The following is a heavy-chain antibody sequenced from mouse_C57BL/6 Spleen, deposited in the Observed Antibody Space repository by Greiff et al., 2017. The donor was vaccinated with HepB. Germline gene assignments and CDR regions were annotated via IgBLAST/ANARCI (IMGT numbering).Heavy chain of an antibody. CDR1: GYTFTDHT. CDR3: AIITTVVAGGWYFDV. J-gene: IGHJ1*03. Sequence: SDAELVKPGASVKISCKVSGYTFTDHTIHWMKQRPEQGLEWIGYIYPRDGSTKYNEKFKGKATLTADKSSSTAYMQLNSLTSEDSAVYFCAIITTVVAGGWYFDVWGTGTTVTVSS. V-gene: IGHV1-78*01. CDR2: IYPRDGST. D-gene: IGHD1-1*01.